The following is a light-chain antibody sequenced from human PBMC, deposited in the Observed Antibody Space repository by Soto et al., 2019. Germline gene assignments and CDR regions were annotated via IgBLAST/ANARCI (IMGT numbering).Light chain of an antibody. Sequence: SALTHPASVSWSPGQSITISCTGTSSDVGSYNLVSWYQQHPGKAPKLMIYEGSKRPSGVSNRFSGSKSGNTASLTISGLQAEDEADYYCCSYAGSSTFVFGTGTKVTVL. V-gene: IGLV2-23*01. CDR3: CSYAGSSTFV. J-gene: IGLJ1*01. CDR2: EGS. CDR1: SSDVGSYNL.